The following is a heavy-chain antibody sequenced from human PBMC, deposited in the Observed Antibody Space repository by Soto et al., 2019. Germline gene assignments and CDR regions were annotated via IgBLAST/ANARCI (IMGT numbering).Heavy chain of an antibody. V-gene: IGHV1-46*01. CDR3: ATIGYYYYHAMDV. J-gene: IGHJ6*02. Sequence: WASVKVSCKASGYTFTSDYMHWVRQAPGQGLEWMGMINPSGDSTSYAQKFQGRVTMARDTSTSTVYMELRRLTSEDTALYYCATIGYYYYHAMDVWGQGTTVTVSS. CDR2: INPSGDST. CDR1: GYTFTSDY.